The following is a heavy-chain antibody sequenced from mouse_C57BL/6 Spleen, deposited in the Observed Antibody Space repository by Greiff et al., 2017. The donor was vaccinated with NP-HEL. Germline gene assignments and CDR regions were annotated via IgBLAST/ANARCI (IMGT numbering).Heavy chain of an antibody. CDR2: IDPEDGET. V-gene: IGHV14-2*01. CDR3: AGWGGYFDY. Sequence: VQLKQSGAELVKPGASVKLSCTASGFNIKDYYMHWVKQRTEQGLEWIGRIDPEDGETKDAPKFQGKATITADTSSNTAYLQLSSLTSEDTAVYYCAGWGGYFDYWGQGTTLTVSS. CDR1: GFNIKDYY. J-gene: IGHJ2*01.